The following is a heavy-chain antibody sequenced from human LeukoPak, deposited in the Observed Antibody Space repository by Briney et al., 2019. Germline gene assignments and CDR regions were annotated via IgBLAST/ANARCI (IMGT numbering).Heavy chain of an antibody. J-gene: IGHJ5*02. CDR2: MNPNSGNT. CDR1: GYTFTSYD. D-gene: IGHD3-10*01. Sequence: ASVKVSCKASGYTFTSYDINWVRQATGQGLEWMGWMNPNSGNTGYAQRFQGRVTMTRNTSISTAYMELSSLRSEDTAVYYCARARMVRGVITNWFDPWGQGTLVTVSS. CDR3: ARARMVRGVITNWFDP. V-gene: IGHV1-8*01.